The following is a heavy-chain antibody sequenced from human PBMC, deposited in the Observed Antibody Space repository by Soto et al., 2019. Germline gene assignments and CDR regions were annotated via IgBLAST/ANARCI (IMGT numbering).Heavy chain of an antibody. D-gene: IGHD3-3*01. Sequence: GGSLRLSCAASGFTFSSYWMSWVRQAPGKGLEWVANIKQDGSEKYYVDSVKGRFTISRDNSKNSLYLQMTSLRAEDTAVYYCGREGRFLEWTYYYYGMDVWGQGTTVTVSS. CDR2: IKQDGSEK. V-gene: IGHV3-7*01. J-gene: IGHJ6*02. CDR1: GFTFSSYW. CDR3: GREGRFLEWTYYYYGMDV.